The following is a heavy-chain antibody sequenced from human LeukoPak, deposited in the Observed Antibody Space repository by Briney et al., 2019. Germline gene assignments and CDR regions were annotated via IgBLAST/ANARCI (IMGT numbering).Heavy chain of an antibody. Sequence: PSQTLSLTCTVSGGSISSGDYYWSWIRQPAGKGLEWIGRIYTSGDTNYNPSLKSRLTISLDTSKNQFSLKLSSVTAADTAVYYCARVEPIVLGAFNIWGQGTMVTVSS. D-gene: IGHD7-27*01. J-gene: IGHJ3*02. CDR2: IYTSGDT. CDR3: ARVEPIVLGAFNI. CDR1: GGSISSGDYY. V-gene: IGHV4-61*02.